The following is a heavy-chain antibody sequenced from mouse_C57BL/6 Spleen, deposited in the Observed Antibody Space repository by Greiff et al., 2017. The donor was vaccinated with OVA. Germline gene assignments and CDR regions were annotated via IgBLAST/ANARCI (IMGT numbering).Heavy chain of an antibody. Sequence: QVQLQQSGAELVKPGASVKISCKASGYAFSSYWMNWVKQRPGKGLEWIGQIYPGDGDTNSNGKFKGKATLTADKSSSTAYMQLSSLTSEDSAVYFCARRYDYEGTWFAYWGQGTLVTVSA. CDR1: GYAFSSYW. V-gene: IGHV1-80*01. D-gene: IGHD2-4*01. CDR3: ARRYDYEGTWFAY. J-gene: IGHJ3*01. CDR2: IYPGDGDT.